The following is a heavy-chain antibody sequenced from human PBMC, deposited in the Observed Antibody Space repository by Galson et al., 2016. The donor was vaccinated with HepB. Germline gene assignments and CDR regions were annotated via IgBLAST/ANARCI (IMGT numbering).Heavy chain of an antibody. CDR3: AGSLKYYNRSGYYPFDY. J-gene: IGHJ4*02. D-gene: IGHD3-3*01. V-gene: IGHV1-8*01. CDR1: GYSFTSYD. CDR2: MNPNSGNT. Sequence: SVKVSCKASGYSFTSYDINWVRQATGQGLEWLGWMNPNSGNTGYAQKFQGRVTMARSTSTRTAYMELSSLRSEDTAVYYCAGSLKYYNRSGYYPFDYWGQGTLVTVSS.